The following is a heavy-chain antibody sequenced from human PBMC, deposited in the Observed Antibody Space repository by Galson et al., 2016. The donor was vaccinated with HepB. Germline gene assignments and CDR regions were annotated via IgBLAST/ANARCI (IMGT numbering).Heavy chain of an antibody. CDR3: ATDILQGAPYYLDH. CDR2: IVVGSGNT. CDR1: GFTFSRSA. V-gene: IGHV1-58*01. Sequence: SVKVSCKASGFTFSRSAVQWVRQTRGQRLEWIGWIVVGSGNTNYAEKFQERVVITRDMSTNIAYMELSSLKSEDTAVYYCATDILQGAPYYLDHWGQGTLVTVSS. D-gene: IGHD4-11*01. J-gene: IGHJ4*02.